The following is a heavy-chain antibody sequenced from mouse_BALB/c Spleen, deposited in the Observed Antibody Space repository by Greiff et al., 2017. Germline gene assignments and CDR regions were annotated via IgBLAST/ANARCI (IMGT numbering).Heavy chain of an antibody. CDR3: VRSYYYGSSWDY. CDR1: GFSLTSYD. Sequence: QVHVKQSGPGLVAPSQSLSITCTVSGFSLTSYDISWIRQPPGKGLEWLGVIWTGGGTNYNSAFMSRLSISKDNSKSQVFLKMNSLQTDDTAIYYCVRSYYYGSSWDYWGQGTTLTVSS. D-gene: IGHD1-1*01. CDR2: IWTGGGT. J-gene: IGHJ2*01. V-gene: IGHV2-9-2*01.